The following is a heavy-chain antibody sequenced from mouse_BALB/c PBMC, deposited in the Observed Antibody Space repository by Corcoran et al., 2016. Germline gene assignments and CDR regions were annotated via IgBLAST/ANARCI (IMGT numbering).Heavy chain of an antibody. J-gene: IGHJ4*01. D-gene: IGHD1-1*01. CDR1: GYSFTGYT. Sequence: EVQLQQSGPELVKPGASMKISCKASGYSFTGYTMNWVKQSHGKNLEWIGLINPYNGGTSYNQKFKGKATLTVDKSSRTAYMELLSLTSEDSAVYYCSRKDYGSSYAMDYWGQGTSVTVSS. CDR2: INPYNGGT. CDR3: SRKDYGSSYAMDY. V-gene: IGHV1-18*01.